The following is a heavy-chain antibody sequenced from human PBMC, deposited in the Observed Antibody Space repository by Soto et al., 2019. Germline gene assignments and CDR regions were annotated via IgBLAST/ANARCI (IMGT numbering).Heavy chain of an antibody. CDR3: ARQIYDSDTGPNFQYYFDS. V-gene: IGHV5-10-1*01. CDR2: IDPSDSQT. Sequence: GESLKISCKGSGYSFAGYWITWVRQKPGKGIEWMGRIDPSDSQTYYSPSFRGHVTISVTKSITTVFLQWSSLRASDTAMYYCARQIYDSDTGPNFQYYFDSWGQGTPVTVSS. J-gene: IGHJ4*02. CDR1: GYSFAGYW. D-gene: IGHD3-22*01.